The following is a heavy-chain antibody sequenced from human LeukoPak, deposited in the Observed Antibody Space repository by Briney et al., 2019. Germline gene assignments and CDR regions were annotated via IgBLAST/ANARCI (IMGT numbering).Heavy chain of an antibody. CDR1: GFTFSSYA. J-gene: IGHJ4*02. CDR3: ARDRGYRSSTSCYALYYFDY. V-gene: IGHV3-30*04. Sequence: GRSLRLSCAASGFTFSSYAMHWVRQAPGKGLEWVAVISYDGSNKYYADSVKGRFTISRDNSKNTLYLQMNSLRAEDTAVYYCARDRGYRSSTSCYALYYFDYWGQGTLVTVSS. D-gene: IGHD2-2*03. CDR2: ISYDGSNK.